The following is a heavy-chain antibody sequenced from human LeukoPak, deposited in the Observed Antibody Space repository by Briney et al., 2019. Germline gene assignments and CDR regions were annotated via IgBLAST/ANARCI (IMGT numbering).Heavy chain of an antibody. CDR2: IRGSGGST. V-gene: IGHV3-23*01. Sequence: PGGSLRPSCAASGFVFRNNAMSWVRQAPGKGLEWVSSIRGSGGSTFYADFVKGRFTISRDNSKNTLYLQMNSLRAEDTALYYCAKGPGIAAAVATVDYWGQGTLVTVSS. D-gene: IGHD6-13*01. CDR3: AKGPGIAAAVATVDY. CDR1: GFVFRNNA. J-gene: IGHJ4*02.